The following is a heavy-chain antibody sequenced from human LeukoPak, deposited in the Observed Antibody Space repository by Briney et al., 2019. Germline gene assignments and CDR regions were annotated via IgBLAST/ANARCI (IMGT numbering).Heavy chain of an antibody. J-gene: IGHJ2*01. CDR3: ARVDTAMEWYFDL. D-gene: IGHD5-18*01. V-gene: IGHV3-21*01. CDR2: ISSSSSYI. Sequence: GGSLRLSCAASGFTFSSYSMNWVRQAPGKGLEWVSSISSSSSYIYYADSVKGRFTISRDNAKNSLYLHMNSLRAEDTAVYYCARVDTAMEWYFDLWGRGTLVTVSS. CDR1: GFTFSSYS.